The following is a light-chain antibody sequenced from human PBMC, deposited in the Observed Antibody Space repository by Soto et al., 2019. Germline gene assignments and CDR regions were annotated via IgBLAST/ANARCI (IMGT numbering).Light chain of an antibody. CDR3: QQYNSYSGT. V-gene: IGKV1-5*01. Sequence: DMQITRSPSTLSASVGDRVTIACRASQSISIWLAWYQQKPGKAPKLLIYDASSLESGVPSRFSGSGSGTEFTLTISSMQPDDFANYYCQQYNSYSGTFGQGTKLDIK. CDR2: DAS. J-gene: IGKJ1*01. CDR1: QSISIW.